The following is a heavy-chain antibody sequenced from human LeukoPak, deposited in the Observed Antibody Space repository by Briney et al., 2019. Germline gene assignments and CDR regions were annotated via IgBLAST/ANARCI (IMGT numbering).Heavy chain of an antibody. D-gene: IGHD6-19*01. CDR2: IYPGDSDT. CDR3: ARGPAVAGSGFDY. Sequence: GESLKISCKGSGYSFTTYWIVWVRQMPGKGLEWMGIIYPGDSDTRYSPSFQGQVTISADKSIGTAYLQWNSLKASDTAMYYCARGPAVAGSGFDYWGRGTLVTVSS. V-gene: IGHV5-51*01. CDR1: GYSFTTYW. J-gene: IGHJ4*02.